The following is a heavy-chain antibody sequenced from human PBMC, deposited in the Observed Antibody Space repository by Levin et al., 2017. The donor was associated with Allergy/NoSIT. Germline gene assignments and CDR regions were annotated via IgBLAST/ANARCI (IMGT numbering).Heavy chain of an antibody. D-gene: IGHD1-26*01. CDR1: GFTFSNAW. J-gene: IGHJ4*02. CDR2: IKSKTDGGTT. CDR3: TTKRLTRGADY. Sequence: GESLKISCAASGFTFSNAWMSWVRQAPGKGLEWVGRIKSKTDGGTTDYAAPVKGRFTISRDDSKNTLYLQMNSLKTEDTAVYYCTTKRLTRGADYWGQGTLVTVSS. V-gene: IGHV3-15*01.